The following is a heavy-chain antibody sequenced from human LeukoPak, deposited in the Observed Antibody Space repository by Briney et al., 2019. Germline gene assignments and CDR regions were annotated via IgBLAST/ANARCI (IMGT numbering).Heavy chain of an antibody. CDR1: GGSIGSYY. CDR3: ARGGSSWFDY. J-gene: IGHJ4*02. CDR2: IYYSGST. V-gene: IGHV4-59*01. Sequence: PSETLCLTCTVSGGSIGSYYWSWIRQPPGKGLEWIGYIYYSGSTNYNPSLKSRVTISVDTSKNQFSLKLSSVTAADTAVYYCARGGSSWFDYWGQGTLVTVSS. D-gene: IGHD6-13*01.